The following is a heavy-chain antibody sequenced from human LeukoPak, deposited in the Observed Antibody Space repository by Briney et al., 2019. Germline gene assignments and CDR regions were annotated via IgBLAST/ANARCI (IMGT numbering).Heavy chain of an antibody. V-gene: IGHV4-59*11. Sequence: SETLSLTCTVSGGSISSHCWSWIRQPPGKGLEWIGYFYYRGTTNYNPSLKSRVTISLDTSKIQFSLKLSSVTAADTAVYYCARTSAVAANWFDPWGQGTLVTVSS. J-gene: IGHJ5*02. CDR2: FYYRGTT. CDR1: GGSISSHC. D-gene: IGHD6-19*01. CDR3: ARTSAVAANWFDP.